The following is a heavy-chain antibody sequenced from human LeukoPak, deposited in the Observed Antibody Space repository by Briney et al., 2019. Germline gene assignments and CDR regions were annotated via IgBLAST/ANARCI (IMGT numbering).Heavy chain of an antibody. Sequence: PSQTLSLTCTVSGGSISSDGYYWSWIRQHPGKGLEWIGAIYYTGSTYYNPSLKSRATISVDTSKNHFSLKLTSVTAADTAVYYCARRFDTSGWVDYWGQGTLVTVSS. J-gene: IGHJ4*02. V-gene: IGHV4-31*03. CDR1: GGSISSDGYY. CDR3: ARRFDTSGWVDY. CDR2: IYYTGST. D-gene: IGHD6-19*01.